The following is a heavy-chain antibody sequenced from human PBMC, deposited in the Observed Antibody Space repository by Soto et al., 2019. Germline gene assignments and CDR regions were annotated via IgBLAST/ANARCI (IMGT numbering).Heavy chain of an antibody. CDR2: IYPGDSDT. V-gene: IGHV5-51*01. J-gene: IGHJ5*02. CDR1: GYSFTSYW. CDR3: ARASGSDYDFLGDRTGPNCLDP. D-gene: IGHD3-3*01. Sequence: PGESLKISGNGSGYSFTSYWIGWVRQMPGKGLEWMGIIYPGDSDTRYSPSFQGQVTISADKSSSTAYLQWSSLKASDNAMYYCARASGSDYDFLGDRTGPNCLDPWGQGTLVTVSS.